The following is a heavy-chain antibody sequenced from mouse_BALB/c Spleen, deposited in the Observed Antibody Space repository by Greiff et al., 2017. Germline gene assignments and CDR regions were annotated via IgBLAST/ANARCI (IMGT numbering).Heavy chain of an antibody. CDR1: GYTFTSYW. CDR2: INPSTGYT. J-gene: IGHJ2*01. D-gene: IGHD1-1*01. Sequence: VQLQESGAELAKPGASVKMSCKASGYTFTSYWMHWVKQRPGQGLEWIGYINPSTGYTEYNQKFKDKAKLTAVTSASTAYMELSSLTNEDSAVYYCYYGSGGFDYWGQGTTLTVSS. CDR3: YYGSGGFDY. V-gene: IGHV1-7*01.